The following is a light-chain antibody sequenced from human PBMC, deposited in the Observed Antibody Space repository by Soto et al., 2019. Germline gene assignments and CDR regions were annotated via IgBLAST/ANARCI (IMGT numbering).Light chain of an antibody. CDR1: QSVTSN. CDR2: DAS. J-gene: IGKJ4*01. CDR3: QQYNNWPPLT. Sequence: EVVMTQSPATLSVSPGESATLSCRASQSVTSNLAWYQQKPGQPPRLLIYDASTRATGIPARFSGSGSGTVFTLTISSLQSEDFAVYYCQQYNNWPPLTFGGGTKVEIK. V-gene: IGKV3-15*01.